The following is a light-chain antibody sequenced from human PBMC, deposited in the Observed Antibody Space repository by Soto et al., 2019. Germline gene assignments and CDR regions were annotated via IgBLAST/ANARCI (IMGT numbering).Light chain of an antibody. V-gene: IGKV3-15*01. CDR1: QGVTTN. CDR3: HQYNNWQT. Sequence: EIVLTQSPATLSVSPGETATLSCRASQGVTTNLAWYQQKPGQAPRLLIYGASTRATGVPARFSGTGSGTEFTLTISSLQSEDSADYHCHQYNNWQTFGQGTKVEIK. CDR2: GAS. J-gene: IGKJ1*01.